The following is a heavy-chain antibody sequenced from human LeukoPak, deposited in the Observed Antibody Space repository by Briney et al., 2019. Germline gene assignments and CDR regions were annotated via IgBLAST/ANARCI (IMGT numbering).Heavy chain of an antibody. J-gene: IGHJ3*02. CDR2: IYYSGST. Sequence: SETLSLTCSVSGGSISGGSISGYHWSWIRQPPGKGLEWIGYIYYSGSTNYKPSLKSRVTISVDTSKNQFSLKLSAVTAADTAVYYCAREIEGGAFDIWGQGTMVTVSS. CDR1: GGSISGGSISGYH. V-gene: IGHV4-61*08. D-gene: IGHD3-22*01. CDR3: AREIEGGAFDI.